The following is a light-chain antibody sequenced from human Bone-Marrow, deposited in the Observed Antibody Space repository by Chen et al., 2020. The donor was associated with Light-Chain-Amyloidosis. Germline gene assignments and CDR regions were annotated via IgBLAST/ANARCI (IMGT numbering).Light chain of an antibody. CDR3: FSTDSSGNHGV. Sequence: SYELTQPPSVSVSPGQTARITCSGDALPKKYAYWYQQKSGQALVLVMYEDNERPSGIPERFSGSSSGTEATLTISGAQVEDEADYYCFSTDSSGNHGVFGTGTKVTVL. CDR2: EDN. CDR1: ALPKKY. J-gene: IGLJ1*01. V-gene: IGLV3-10*01.